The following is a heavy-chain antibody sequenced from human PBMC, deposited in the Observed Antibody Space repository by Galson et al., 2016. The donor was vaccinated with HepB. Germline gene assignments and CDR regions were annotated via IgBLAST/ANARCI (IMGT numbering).Heavy chain of an antibody. CDR3: GRSSHYDASSGFSDC. CDR1: GGSISSGNYY. CDR2: IYTDGRS. V-gene: IGHV4-61*02. Sequence: TLSLTCTVSGGSISSGNYYWSWIRQPAGKGLEWIGLIYTDGRSNYDPSLKSRVTMAVDTSQNQVSMTLSSVTAADTAVYYCGRSSHYDASSGFSDCWGQETQVTVSS. D-gene: IGHD3-22*01. J-gene: IGHJ4*02.